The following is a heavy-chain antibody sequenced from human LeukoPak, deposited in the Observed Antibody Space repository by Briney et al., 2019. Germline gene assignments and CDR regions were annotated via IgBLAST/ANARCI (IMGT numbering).Heavy chain of an antibody. CDR2: INPNSGGT. D-gene: IGHD3-22*01. J-gene: IGHJ4*02. V-gene: IGHV1-2*02. CDR1: GYAFTGYY. Sequence: ASVKVSCKASGYAFTGYYMNWVRQAPGQGLEWMGWINPNSGGTNYAQKFQGRVTMTRDTSISTAYMELSRLRSDDTAVYYCARDWEDYYDSSGYDYWGQGTLVTVSS. CDR3: ARDWEDYYDSSGYDY.